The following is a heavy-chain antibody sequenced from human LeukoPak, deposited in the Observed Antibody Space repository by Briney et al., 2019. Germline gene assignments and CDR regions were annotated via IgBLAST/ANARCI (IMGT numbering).Heavy chain of an antibody. V-gene: IGHV4-39*07. CDR3: ARDDSGWGFGKNFDY. CDR2: IYYSGGT. CDR1: GGSISSSSYY. D-gene: IGHD3-10*01. J-gene: IGHJ4*02. Sequence: SETLSLTCTVSGGSISSSSYYWGWIRQPPGKGLEWIGSIYYSGGTYYNPPLKSRVTISVDTSKNQFSLKLSSVTAADTAVYYCARDDSGWGFGKNFDYWGQGTLVTVSS.